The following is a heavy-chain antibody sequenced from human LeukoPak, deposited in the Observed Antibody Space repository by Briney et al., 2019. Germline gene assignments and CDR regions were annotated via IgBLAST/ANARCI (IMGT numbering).Heavy chain of an antibody. Sequence: SETLSLTCTVSGGSISSSSYYWGWIRQPPGKGLEWIGSIYYSGSTYYNPSLKSRVTISVDTSKNQFSLKLSSVTAADTAVYYCAREFDRSGLPFDYWGQGTLVTVSS. D-gene: IGHD3-22*01. V-gene: IGHV4-39*07. CDR3: AREFDRSGLPFDY. CDR2: IYYSGST. CDR1: GGSISSSSYY. J-gene: IGHJ4*02.